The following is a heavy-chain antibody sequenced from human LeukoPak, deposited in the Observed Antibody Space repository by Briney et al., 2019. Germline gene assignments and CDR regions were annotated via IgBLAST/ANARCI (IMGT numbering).Heavy chain of an antibody. J-gene: IGHJ3*02. CDR3: ARDTTTDTSIDAFDI. D-gene: IGHD5-18*01. Sequence: SETLSLTCAVYGGSLSGYYWSWIRQPPGKGLEWIGEINHSGSTNYNPSLKSRVIISVDMSKNQFSLKLSPVTAADTALYYCARDTTTDTSIDAFDIWGQGTMVTVSS. V-gene: IGHV4-34*01. CDR2: INHSGST. CDR1: GGSLSGYY.